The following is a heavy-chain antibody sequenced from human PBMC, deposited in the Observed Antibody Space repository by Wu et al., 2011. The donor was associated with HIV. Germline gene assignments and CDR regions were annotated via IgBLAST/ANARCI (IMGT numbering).Heavy chain of an antibody. J-gene: IGHJ4*02. CDR3: ARDFGGDEEY. D-gene: IGHD2-21*01. V-gene: IGHV1-2*02. CDR2: INPNSGGT. Sequence: VRQAPGQGLEWMGIINPNSGGTNYAQKFQGRVTMTRDTSISTAYMELSRLRSDDTAVYYCARDFGGDEEYWGQGTLVTVSS.